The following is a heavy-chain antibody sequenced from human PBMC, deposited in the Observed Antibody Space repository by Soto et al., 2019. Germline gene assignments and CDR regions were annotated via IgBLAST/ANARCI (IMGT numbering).Heavy chain of an antibody. CDR1: GFTFSSYW. CDR3: ASAGYCSGGSCYPSIFYFDY. Sequence: EVQLVGSGGGLVQPGGSLRLSCAASGFTFSSYWMSWVRQAPGKGLEWVANIKQDGSEKYYVDSVNGRFTISRDNAKNSLYLQMNSLRAEDTAVYYCASAGYCSGGSCYPSIFYFDYWGQGTLVTVSS. CDR2: IKQDGSEK. J-gene: IGHJ4*02. D-gene: IGHD2-15*01. V-gene: IGHV3-7*01.